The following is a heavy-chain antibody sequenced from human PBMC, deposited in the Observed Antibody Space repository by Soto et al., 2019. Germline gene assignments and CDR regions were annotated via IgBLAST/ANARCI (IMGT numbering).Heavy chain of an antibody. CDR2: MSPNSDNT. J-gene: IGHJ5*02. CDR1: GYTFTTYD. V-gene: IGHV1-8*01. Sequence: ASVKVSCKASGYTFTTYDLNWVRQAAGRGLEWLGWMSPNSDNTGYAQKFQGRVTMTRDTSISTAYMELSSLTSEDTAVYYCARDYGGNSGWFDPWGQGTLVTVSS. CDR3: ARDYGGNSGWFDP. D-gene: IGHD4-17*01.